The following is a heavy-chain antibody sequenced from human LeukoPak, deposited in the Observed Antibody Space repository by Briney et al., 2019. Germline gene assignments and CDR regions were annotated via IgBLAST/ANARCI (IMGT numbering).Heavy chain of an antibody. V-gene: IGHV1-8*01. Sequence: ASVKVSCKASGYTFTSYDINWVRQATGQGLEWMGWMNPNSGNTGYAQKFQGRVTMTRNTSISTAYMELSSLRSEDTAVYYCARNWDVRGYSYGYWFDPWGQGTLVTVSP. CDR1: GYTFTSYD. J-gene: IGHJ5*02. CDR2: MNPNSGNT. D-gene: IGHD5-18*01. CDR3: ARNWDVRGYSYGYWFDP.